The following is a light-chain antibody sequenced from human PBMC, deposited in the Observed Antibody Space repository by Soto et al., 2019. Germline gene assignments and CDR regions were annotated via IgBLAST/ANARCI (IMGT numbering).Light chain of an antibody. CDR1: SGHSNYA. CDR3: QTWGTGIVV. CDR2: LNSDGSH. J-gene: IGLJ2*01. Sequence: QLVLTQSPSASASLGASVKLTCTLSSGHSNYAIAWHQQQPEKGPRYLMKLNSDGSHSKGDGIPYRFSGSSSGAERYLTIPRLQSEDEADYYCQTWGTGIVVFGGGTKLTVL. V-gene: IGLV4-69*01.